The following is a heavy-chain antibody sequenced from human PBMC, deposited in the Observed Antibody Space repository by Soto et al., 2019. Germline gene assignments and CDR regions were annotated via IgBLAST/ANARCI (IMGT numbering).Heavy chain of an antibody. CDR1: GGTLSSYA. CDR3: ARDREYYGSGSNKNVAQYYYYGMDV. D-gene: IGHD3-10*01. J-gene: IGHJ6*02. Sequence: QVQLVQSGAEVKKPGSSVKVSCKASGGTLSSYAISWVRQAPGQGLEWMGGIIPIFGTANYAQKFQGRVTITGDESTSTVYMERRRLRSGNTAVYDCARDREYYGSGSNKNVAQYYYYGMDVWGRGTTVTVSS. CDR2: IIPIFGTA. V-gene: IGHV1-69*01.